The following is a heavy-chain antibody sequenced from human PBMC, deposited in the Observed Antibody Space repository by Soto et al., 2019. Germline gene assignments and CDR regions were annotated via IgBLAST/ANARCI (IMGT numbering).Heavy chain of an antibody. D-gene: IGHD2-15*01. CDR2: ISYDGSNK. J-gene: IGHJ4*02. CDR3: AKDSRGYCSGGSCYSFDY. V-gene: IGHV3-30*18. CDR1: GFTFSSYG. Sequence: ESGGGVVQPGRSLRLSCAASGFTFSSYGMHWVRQAPGKGLEWVAVISYDGSNKYYADSVKGRFTISRDNSKNTLYLQMNSLRAEDTAVYYCAKDSRGYCSGGSCYSFDYWGQGTLVTVSS.